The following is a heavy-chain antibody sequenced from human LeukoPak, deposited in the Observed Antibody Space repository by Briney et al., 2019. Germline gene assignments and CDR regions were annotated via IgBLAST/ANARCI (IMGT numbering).Heavy chain of an antibody. Sequence: GGSLRLSCAASGFTFSSYAMSWVRQAPGKGLEWVSSISLSGGSTYYADSVKGRFTISRDNSKNTLFLQMNSLRAEDTAVYYCAKRSPESYFDYWGQGTLVTVSS. CDR1: GFTFSSYA. CDR2: ISLSGGST. V-gene: IGHV3-23*01. CDR3: AKRSPESYFDY. J-gene: IGHJ4*02. D-gene: IGHD1-14*01.